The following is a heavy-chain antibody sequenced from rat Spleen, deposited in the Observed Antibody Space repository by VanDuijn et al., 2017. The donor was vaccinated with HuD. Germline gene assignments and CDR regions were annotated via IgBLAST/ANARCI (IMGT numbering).Heavy chain of an antibody. CDR3: ARLDRRIRGFDY. D-gene: IGHD4-3*01. J-gene: IGHJ2*01. CDR1: GFTFSDYY. V-gene: IGHV5-7*01. Sequence: EVQLVESGGGLVQPGRSLKLSCAASGFTFSDYYMAWVRQAPKKGLEWVATISYDGSSTYFRDSLKGRFTISRDNAKSTLYLQMDSLRPEDTATYYCARLDRRIRGFDYWGQGVMVTVSS. CDR2: ISYDGSST.